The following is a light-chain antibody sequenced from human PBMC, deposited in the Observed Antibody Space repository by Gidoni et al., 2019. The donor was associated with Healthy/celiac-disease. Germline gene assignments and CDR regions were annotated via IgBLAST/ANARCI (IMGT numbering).Light chain of an antibody. Sequence: EIVMTHSPATLSVSPGERATLSCGASRRVSSNLAWYQQKPGQAPRLLIYGASTRATGIPARFSGSGSGTDFTLTISSLQSEDFAIYYCQQYNNSPPVFTFGPGTKVDIK. J-gene: IGKJ3*01. CDR3: QQYNNSPPVFT. CDR1: RRVSSN. V-gene: IGKV3-15*01. CDR2: GAS.